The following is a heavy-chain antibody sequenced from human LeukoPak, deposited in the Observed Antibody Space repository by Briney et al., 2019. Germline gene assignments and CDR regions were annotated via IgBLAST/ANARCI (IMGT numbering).Heavy chain of an antibody. CDR1: GGTFSSYA. J-gene: IGHJ5*02. CDR2: IIPISGTT. Sequence: ASVKVSCKASGGTFSSYAISWVRQAPGQGLEWMGKIIPISGTTNYAQKFQGRVTFTADESTSTAYMELSSLRSEDTALYYCARKLRLGGNWFDPWGQGTLVTVSS. CDR3: ARKLRLGGNWFDP. D-gene: IGHD1-26*01. V-gene: IGHV1-69*13.